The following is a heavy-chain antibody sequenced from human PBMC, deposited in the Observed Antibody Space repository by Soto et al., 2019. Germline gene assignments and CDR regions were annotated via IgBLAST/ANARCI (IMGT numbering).Heavy chain of an antibody. D-gene: IGHD6-19*01. Sequence: ASVQVSCKASGYTFTSYDINWVRQATGQGLEWMGWMNPNSGNTGYAQKFQGRVTMTRNTSISTAYMELSSLRSEDTAVYYCARDDSGWPFYYYYYGMDVWGQGTTVAVSS. CDR3: ARDDSGWPFYYYYYGMDV. J-gene: IGHJ6*02. CDR2: MNPNSGNT. CDR1: GYTFTSYD. V-gene: IGHV1-8*01.